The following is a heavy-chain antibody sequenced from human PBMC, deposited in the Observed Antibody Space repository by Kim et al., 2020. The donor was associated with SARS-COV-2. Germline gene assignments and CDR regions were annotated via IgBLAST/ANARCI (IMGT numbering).Heavy chain of an antibody. V-gene: IGHV4-34*01. CDR1: GGSFSGYY. D-gene: IGHD3-3*01. CDR3: AQRAYYDFPDGD. CDR2: INHSGST. J-gene: IGHJ4*02. Sequence: SETLSLTCAVYGGSFSGYYWSWIRQPPGKGLEWIGEINHSGSTNYNPSLKSRVTISVDTSKNQFSLKLSSVTAADTAVYYCAQRAYYDFPDGDWGQGTLVTVSS.